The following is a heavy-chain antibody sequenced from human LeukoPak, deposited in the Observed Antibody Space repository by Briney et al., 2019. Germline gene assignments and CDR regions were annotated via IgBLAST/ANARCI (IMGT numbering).Heavy chain of an antibody. CDR3: ARGSILDCGGDCYSGWFDP. CDR1: GGSVSSGSYS. J-gene: IGHJ5*02. Sequence: SETLSLTCTVSGGSVSSGSYSWSWIRQPPGKGLEWIGYIYYSGSTNYNPSLKSRVTISVDTSKNQFSLKLSSVTAADTAVYYCARGSILDCGGDCYSGWFDPWGQGTLVTVSS. D-gene: IGHD2-21*02. CDR2: IYYSGST. V-gene: IGHV4-61*01.